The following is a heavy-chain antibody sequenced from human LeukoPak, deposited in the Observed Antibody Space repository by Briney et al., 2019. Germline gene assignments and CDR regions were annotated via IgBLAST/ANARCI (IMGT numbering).Heavy chain of an antibody. V-gene: IGHV4-59*01. J-gene: IGHJ5*02. CDR2: IYYSGST. CDR3: ARGSHNDSWSGYYTNNWFDP. D-gene: IGHD3-3*01. Sequence: SETPSLTCTVSGGSISSYYWSWIRQPPGKGLEWIGYIYYSGSTNYNPSLKSRVTISVDTSKNQFSLKLSSVTAADTAVYYCARGSHNDSWSGYYTNNWFDPWGQGTLVTVSS. CDR1: GGSISSYY.